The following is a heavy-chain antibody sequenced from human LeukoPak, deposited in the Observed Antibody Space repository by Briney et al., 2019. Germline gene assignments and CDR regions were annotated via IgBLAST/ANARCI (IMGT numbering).Heavy chain of an antibody. CDR3: AKDTTYCDFWSGYALRDYYYGMDV. CDR2: ISGSGGST. J-gene: IGHJ6*02. CDR1: GFTFSSYA. Sequence: GGSLRLSCAASGFTFSSYAMSWVRQAPGKGLEWVSAISGSGGSTYYADSVKGRFTISRDDSKNTLYLQMNSLRAEDTAVYYCAKDTTYCDFWSGYALRDYYYGMDVWGQGTTVTVSS. V-gene: IGHV3-23*01. D-gene: IGHD3-3*01.